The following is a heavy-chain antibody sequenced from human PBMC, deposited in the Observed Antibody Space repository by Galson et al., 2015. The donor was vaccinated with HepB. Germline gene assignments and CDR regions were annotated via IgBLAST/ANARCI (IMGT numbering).Heavy chain of an antibody. Sequence: SLRLSCAASGFTLSGLFLTWVRQAPGEGLEWVSTINDNDGATYYADSVKGRFTVSRDNSKNTLYLQMNSLRADDTAVYYCAKWVRVGTTGAFDYWSQGSLVTVSS. CDR1: GFTLSGLF. CDR3: AKWVRVGTTGAFDY. J-gene: IGHJ4*02. D-gene: IGHD1-26*01. V-gene: IGHV3-23*01. CDR2: INDNDGAT.